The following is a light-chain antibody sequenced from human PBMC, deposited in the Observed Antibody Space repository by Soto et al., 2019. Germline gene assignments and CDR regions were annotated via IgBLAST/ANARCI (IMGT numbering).Light chain of an antibody. V-gene: IGKV1-39*01. CDR2: GAS. CDR1: QSISDY. CDR3: QQSYIFPFT. J-gene: IGKJ4*01. Sequence: DIQMTQSPSSLSASVGDRVTITCRASQSISDYLNWYYQKPGKAPNLLIYGASSLQSGVPSRFSGGGSGTEFTLTINSLQPEDFATYSCQQSYIFPFTFGGG.